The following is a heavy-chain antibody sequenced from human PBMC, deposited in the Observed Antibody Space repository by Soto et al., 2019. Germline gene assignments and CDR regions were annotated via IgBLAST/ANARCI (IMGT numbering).Heavy chain of an antibody. CDR2: ISAYNGNT. CDR3: AREPDCSSTSCYDLYYYYGMDV. V-gene: IGHV1-18*01. J-gene: IGHJ6*02. Sequence: GASVKVSCKASGYTFTSYGISWVRQAPGQGLEWMGWISAYNGNTNYAQKLQGRVTMTTDTSTSTAYMELRSLRSDDTAVYYCAREPDCSSTSCYDLYYYYGMDVWGQGTTVTVSS. D-gene: IGHD2-2*01. CDR1: GYTFTSYG.